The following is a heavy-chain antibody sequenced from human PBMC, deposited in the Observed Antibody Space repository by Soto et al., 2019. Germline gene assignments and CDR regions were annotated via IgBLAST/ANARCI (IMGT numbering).Heavy chain of an antibody. Sequence: QVQLVQSGAEVKKPGASVKLSCRTSGYTFTHYYIHWVRQAPGQGLEWLAIINPASGSTNYAQDFQGRVTLTMDTSTTTVYVELSDLRAEDTAIFYCARDLAAVDHWGQGTLVTVSS. CDR2: INPASGST. CDR3: ARDLAAVDH. CDR1: GYTFTHYY. V-gene: IGHV1-46*01. J-gene: IGHJ4*02. D-gene: IGHD6-13*01.